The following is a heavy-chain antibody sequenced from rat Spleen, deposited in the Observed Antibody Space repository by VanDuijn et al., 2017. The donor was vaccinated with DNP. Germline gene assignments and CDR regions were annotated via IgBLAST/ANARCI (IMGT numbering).Heavy chain of an antibody. CDR3: GRQQVGGESYFDY. Sequence: EVQLVETGGGLVQPGRSLKLSCAASGFTFSDYYMAWVRQAPTKGLDWVASISINGSRTYFPDSVKGRFTISREDAKSSLYLQMNSLKSEDTATYYCGRQQVGGESYFDYWGQGVMVTVSS. CDR2: ISINGSRT. CDR1: GFTFSDYY. J-gene: IGHJ2*01. V-gene: IGHV5-22*01. D-gene: IGHD4-3*01.